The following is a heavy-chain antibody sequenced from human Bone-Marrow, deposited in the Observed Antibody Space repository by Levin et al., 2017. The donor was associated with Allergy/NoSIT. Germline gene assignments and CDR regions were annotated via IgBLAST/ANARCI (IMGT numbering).Heavy chain of an antibody. CDR1: GISFSSGS. CDR3: ARDKDGEPYYFDY. V-gene: IGHV3-48*01. D-gene: IGHD4-17*01. J-gene: IGHJ4*02. CDR2: ISSSSRTI. Sequence: GGSLRLSCAASGISFSSGSMNWVRRAPGKGLEWVSYISSSSRTIYYADSVKGRFTISRDNAKNSLYLQMNSLRVEDTAVYFCARDKDGEPYYFDYWGRGTLVTVSS.